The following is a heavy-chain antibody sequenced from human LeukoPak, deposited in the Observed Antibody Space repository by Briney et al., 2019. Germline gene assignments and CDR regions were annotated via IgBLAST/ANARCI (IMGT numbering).Heavy chain of an antibody. CDR3: ASDYYYDSSGPFDY. CDR1: GYSISSGYY. V-gene: IGHV4-38-2*02. J-gene: IGHJ4*02. Sequence: PSETLSLTCTVSGYSISSGYYWGWIRQPPGKGLEWIGSTYHSGSTYYNPSLKSRVTISVDTSKNQFSLKLSSVTAADTAVYYCASDYYYDSSGPFDYWGQGTLVTVSS. CDR2: TYHSGST. D-gene: IGHD3-22*01.